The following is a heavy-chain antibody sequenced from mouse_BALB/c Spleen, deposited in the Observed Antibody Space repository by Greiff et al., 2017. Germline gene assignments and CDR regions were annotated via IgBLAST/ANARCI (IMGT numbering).Heavy chain of an antibody. CDR3: ARNGGTYYFDY. Sequence: VQLQQPGAELVMPGASVKMSCKASGYTFTDYWMHWVKQRPGQGLEWIGAIDTSDSYTSYNQKFKGKATLTVDESSSTAYMQLSSLTSEDSAVYYCARNGGTYYFDYWGQGTTLTVSS. CDR2: IDTSDSYT. CDR1: GYTFTDYW. D-gene: IGHD3-3*01. V-gene: IGHV1-69*01. J-gene: IGHJ2*01.